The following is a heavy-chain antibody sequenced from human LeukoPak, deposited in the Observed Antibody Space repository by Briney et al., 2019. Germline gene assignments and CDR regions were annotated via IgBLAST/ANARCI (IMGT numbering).Heavy chain of an antibody. CDR1: GGSISTYY. CDR3: ARSGCSGGGCSVYYYYGMDV. Sequence: SETLSLTCTVSGGSISTYYWSWIRQPPGKGLEWIGYIYYSGSTNYNPSLKSRVTISVDTSKNQFSLKLSSVTAADTAVYYCARSGCSGGGCSVYYYYGMDVWGQGTTVTVSS. CDR2: IYYSGST. D-gene: IGHD2-15*01. J-gene: IGHJ6*02. V-gene: IGHV4-59*01.